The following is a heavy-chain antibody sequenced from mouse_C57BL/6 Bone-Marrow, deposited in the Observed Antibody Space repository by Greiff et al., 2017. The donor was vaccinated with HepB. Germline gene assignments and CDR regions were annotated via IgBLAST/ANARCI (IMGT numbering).Heavy chain of an antibody. CDR3: ARKPGSPHWYFDV. CDR1: GFTFSDYY. J-gene: IGHJ1*03. V-gene: IGHV5-16*01. D-gene: IGHD1-1*01. CDR2: INYDGSST. Sequence: EVMLVESEGGLVQPGSSMKLSCTASGFTFSDYYMAWVRQVPEKGLEWVANINYDGSSTYYLDSLKSRFIISRDNAKNILYLQMSSLKSEDTATYYCARKPGSPHWYFDVWGTGTTVTVSS.